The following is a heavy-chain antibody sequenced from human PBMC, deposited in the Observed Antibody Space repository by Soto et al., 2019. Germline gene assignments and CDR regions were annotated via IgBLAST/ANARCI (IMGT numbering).Heavy chain of an antibody. D-gene: IGHD6-13*01. CDR1: GGSISSGGYY. J-gene: IGHJ5*02. Sequence: QVQLQESGPGLVKPSQTLSLTCTVSGGSISSGGYYWSWIRQHPGKGLEWIGYIYYRGSTYYNPSLKSRFTISVDTSKNQFSLKLSSVTAADTAVYYCARVFSDSSSFFDPWGQGTLVTVSS. CDR2: IYYRGST. V-gene: IGHV4-31*03. CDR3: ARVFSDSSSFFDP.